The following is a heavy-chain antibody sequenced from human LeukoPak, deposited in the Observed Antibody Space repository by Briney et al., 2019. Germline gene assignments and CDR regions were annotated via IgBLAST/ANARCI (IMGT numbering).Heavy chain of an antibody. CDR3: ARAAKYYYDSSGPQDYGMDV. Sequence: PSETLSLTCSVSGGSISSYYWSWIRQPPGKGLEWIGYIYSTGSTNYNPSLKSRVTISVDTSKNQFSLKLTSVTAADTAVYYCARAAKYYYDSSGPQDYGMDVWGQGTTVTVSS. D-gene: IGHD3-22*01. CDR2: IYSTGST. J-gene: IGHJ6*02. V-gene: IGHV4-59*01. CDR1: GGSISSYY.